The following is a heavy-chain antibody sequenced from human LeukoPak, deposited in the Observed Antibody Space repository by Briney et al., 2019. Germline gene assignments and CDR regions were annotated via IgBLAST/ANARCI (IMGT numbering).Heavy chain of an antibody. D-gene: IGHD3-22*01. J-gene: IGHJ3*02. CDR1: GFTFSSYS. Sequence: GGSLRLSCAASGFTFSSYSMNWVRQAPGKGLEWVSSISSGSSYIYYADSVKGRFTISRDNAKNSLFLQMNSLRAEDTAVYYCAKDRAATMIVEDAFDIWGQGTMVTVSS. V-gene: IGHV3-21*04. CDR3: AKDRAATMIVEDAFDI. CDR2: ISSGSSYI.